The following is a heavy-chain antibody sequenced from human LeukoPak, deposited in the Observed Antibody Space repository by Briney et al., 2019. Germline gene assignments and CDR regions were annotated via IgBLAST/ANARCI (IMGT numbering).Heavy chain of an antibody. CDR1: GGSISSSSYY. CDR3: ASGYDFWSGYYRAFDI. J-gene: IGHJ3*02. V-gene: IGHV4-39*07. Sequence: KPSETLSLTCTVSGGSISSSSYYWGWIRQPPGKGLEWIGSIYYSGSTHYNPSLESRVTISVDTSKNQFSLKLSSVTAADTAVYYCASGYDFWSGYYRAFDIWGQGTMVTVSS. CDR2: IYYSGST. D-gene: IGHD3-3*01.